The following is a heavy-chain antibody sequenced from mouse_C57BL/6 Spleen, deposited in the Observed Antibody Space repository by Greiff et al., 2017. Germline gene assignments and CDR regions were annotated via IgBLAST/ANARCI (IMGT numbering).Heavy chain of an antibody. D-gene: IGHD1-1*01. CDR3: ARSTVGGYYAMDY. CDR1: GYTFTSYW. CDR2: IDPSDSYT. Sequence: QVQLQQPGAELVRPGTSVKLSCKASGYTFTSYWMHWVKQRPGQGLEWIGVIDPSDSYTNCNQQFKGKATLTVDTSSSTAYMQLSSLTSEYSAFYYCARSTVGGYYAMDYWCQGTSVTVSS. J-gene: IGHJ4*01. V-gene: IGHV1-59*01.